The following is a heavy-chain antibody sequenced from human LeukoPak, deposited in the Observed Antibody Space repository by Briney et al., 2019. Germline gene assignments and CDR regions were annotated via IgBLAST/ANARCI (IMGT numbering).Heavy chain of an antibody. CDR1: GFTFSNAW. J-gene: IGHJ4*02. V-gene: IGHV3-15*01. Sequence: GGSLRLSCAASGFTFSNAWMSWVRQAPGKGLEWVGRIKSKTDGGTTDYAAPVKGRFAISRDDSKNTLYLQMNSLKTEDTAVYYCTTVLAAWSTVDYWGQGTLVTVSS. CDR3: TTVLAAWSTVDY. D-gene: IGHD6-19*01. CDR2: IKSKTDGGTT.